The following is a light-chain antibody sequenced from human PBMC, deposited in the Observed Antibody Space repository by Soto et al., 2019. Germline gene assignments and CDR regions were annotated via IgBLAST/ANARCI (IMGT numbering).Light chain of an antibody. CDR1: QSVPSTY. J-gene: IGKJ5*01. V-gene: IGKV3D-15*01. CDR3: QQYNNWPS. CDR2: GTS. Sequence: VLSQTPGRLSLSPGARATLSCRASQSVPSTYFAWYQQHSGQPPRLLISGTSNRATGIPDRFSGSGSETEFTLTIRSMQSEDFAVYFCQQYNNWPSFGQGTRLENK.